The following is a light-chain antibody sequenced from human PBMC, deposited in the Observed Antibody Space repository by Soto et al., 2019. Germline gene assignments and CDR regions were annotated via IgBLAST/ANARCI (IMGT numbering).Light chain of an antibody. V-gene: IGLV3-21*02. CDR3: QVWDSSSVRYV. Sequence: SYALTQPPSVSVAPGQTATITCEGNNIGSKSVHWYQQKPGQAPVVVVYDDSDRPSVIPERFSGSNSGNTATLTISRVEAGDEADYYCQVWDSSSVRYVFGIGTKVTVL. CDR2: DDS. J-gene: IGLJ1*01. CDR1: NIGSKS.